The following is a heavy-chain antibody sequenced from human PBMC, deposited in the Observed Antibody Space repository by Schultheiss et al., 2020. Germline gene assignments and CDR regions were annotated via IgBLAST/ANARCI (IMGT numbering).Heavy chain of an antibody. CDR1: GGSISSSSYY. D-gene: IGHD2-2*01. J-gene: IGHJ4*02. CDR3: ATLCSSTSCHIDY. Sequence: SETLSLTCTVSGGSISSSSYYWGWIRQPAGKGLEWIGRIYTSGSTNYNPSLKSRVTMSVDTSKNQFSLKLSSVTAADTAVYYCATLCSSTSCHIDYWGQGTLVTVSS. V-gene: IGHV4-61*02. CDR2: IYTSGST.